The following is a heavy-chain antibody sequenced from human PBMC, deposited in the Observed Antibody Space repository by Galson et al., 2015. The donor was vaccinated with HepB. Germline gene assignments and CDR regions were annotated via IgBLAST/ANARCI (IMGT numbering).Heavy chain of an antibody. CDR2: INWRSTSI. D-gene: IGHD6-19*01. J-gene: IGHJ4*02. CDR1: GFTFDDYA. Sequence: SLRLSCAASGFTFDDYAMHWVRQRPGKGLEWVSSINWRSTSIGYADSVKGRVTISRDNARKSLSLQMNSLRVEDTALYYCAKGLTIAVATIDYWGQGTLVTVSS. CDR3: AKGLTIAVATIDY. V-gene: IGHV3-9*01.